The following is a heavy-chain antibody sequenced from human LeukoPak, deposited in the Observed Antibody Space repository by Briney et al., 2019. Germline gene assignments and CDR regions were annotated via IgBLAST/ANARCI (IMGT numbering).Heavy chain of an antibody. CDR2: INPNSGGT. CDR3: ATEHPAAKGYYFDY. V-gene: IGHV1-2*02. J-gene: IGHJ4*02. D-gene: IGHD2-15*01. Sequence: ASVKVSCKASGYTCTGYYMHWVRQAPGQGLEWMGWINPNSGGTNYAQKFQGRVTMTRDPSISTAYMVLSRLRSDHTAVYYCATEHPAAKGYYFDYWGQGTLVTVSS. CDR1: GYTCTGYY.